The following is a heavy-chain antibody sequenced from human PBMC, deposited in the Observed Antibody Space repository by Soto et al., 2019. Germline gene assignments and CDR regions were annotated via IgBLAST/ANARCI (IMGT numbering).Heavy chain of an antibody. CDR3: AKDRDHDSGSYFDY. V-gene: IGHV3-23*01. D-gene: IGHD1-26*01. CDR1: GFPFSSYS. Sequence: PGGSLSLSCAASGFPFSSYSMSWVRQAPGKGLEWVSAISGSGGSTYYADSVKGRFTISRDNSKNTLYLQMNSLRAEDTAVYYCAKDRDHDSGSYFDYWGQGTLVTVSS. J-gene: IGHJ4*02. CDR2: ISGSGGST.